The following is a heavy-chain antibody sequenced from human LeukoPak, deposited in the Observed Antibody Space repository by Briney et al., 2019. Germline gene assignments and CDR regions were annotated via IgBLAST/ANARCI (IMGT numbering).Heavy chain of an antibody. CDR3: AKETDVGYYDSGRKYFDY. CDR1: GFTFSSYW. CDR2: IKQDGSEK. Sequence: PGGSLRLSCAASGFTFSSYWMSWVRQAPGKGLEGVANIKQDGSEKYYVDSVKGRFTISRDNAKNSLYLQMNSLRAEDTAVYYCAKETDVGYYDSGRKYFDYWGQGTLVTVSS. V-gene: IGHV3-7*01. D-gene: IGHD3-10*01. J-gene: IGHJ4*02.